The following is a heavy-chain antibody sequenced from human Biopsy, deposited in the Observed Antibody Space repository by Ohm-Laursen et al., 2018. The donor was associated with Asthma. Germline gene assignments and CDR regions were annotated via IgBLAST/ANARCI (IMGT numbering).Heavy chain of an antibody. CDR1: GFAFDSYA. CDR3: AKDAHDYVSLIVSPQKNGIES. V-gene: IGHV3-30*18. CDR2: ISYDGSKK. J-gene: IGHJ4*02. D-gene: IGHD4-17*01. Sequence: SLRLSCTASGFAFDSYAMYWVRQSPGKGPEWVAFISYDGSKKFITDSMKGRLSISRDNSKNTLFLQMGRLRPDDTALYYCAKDAHDYVSLIVSPQKNGIESWGQGTLVTVSS.